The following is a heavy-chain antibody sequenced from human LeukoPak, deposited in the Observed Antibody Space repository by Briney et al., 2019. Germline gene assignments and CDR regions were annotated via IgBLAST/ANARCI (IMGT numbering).Heavy chain of an antibody. V-gene: IGHV3-48*04. CDR1: GFTFNTYS. CDR3: ARGPIPRFRTSSGAILDY. D-gene: IGHD3-22*01. Sequence: GGSLRLSCAASGFTFNTYSMNWVRQAPGKGLEWVSYISSSSSTIYYADSVKGRFTISRDNAKNSLYLQMNSLRAEDTAVYYCARGPIPRFRTSSGAILDYWGQGTLVTVSS. J-gene: IGHJ4*02. CDR2: ISSSSSTI.